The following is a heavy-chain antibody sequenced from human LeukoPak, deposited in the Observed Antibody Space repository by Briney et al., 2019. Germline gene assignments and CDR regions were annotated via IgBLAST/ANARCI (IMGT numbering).Heavy chain of an antibody. J-gene: IGHJ4*02. V-gene: IGHV4-34*01. CDR1: GGSFSGYY. D-gene: IGHD3-3*01. CDR2: INHSGST. Sequence: SETLSLTCAVYGGSFSGYYWSWIRQPPGKGLEWIGEINHSGSTNYNPSLKSRVTISVDTSKNQFSLKLSSVTAADTAVYYCARQDPYYDFWSGYSSFDYWGQGTLVTVSS. CDR3: ARQDPYYDFWSGYSSFDY.